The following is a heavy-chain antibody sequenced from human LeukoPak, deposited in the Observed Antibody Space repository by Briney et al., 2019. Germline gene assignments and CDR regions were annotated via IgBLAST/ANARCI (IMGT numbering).Heavy chain of an antibody. D-gene: IGHD2-2*01. Sequence: GGSLRLSCAASGFTFSSYSMTWVRQAPGKGLECVSSISSSSSYTYYADSVKGRFTISRDNAKNSLYLQMNSLRAEDTAVYYCARGSDIVVVPAATDFDYWGQGTLVTVSS. CDR1: GFTFSSYS. CDR3: ARGSDIVVVPAATDFDY. J-gene: IGHJ4*02. V-gene: IGHV3-21*01. CDR2: ISSSSSYT.